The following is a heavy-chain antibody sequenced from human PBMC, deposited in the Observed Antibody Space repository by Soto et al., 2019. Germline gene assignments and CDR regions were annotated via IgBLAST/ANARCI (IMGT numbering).Heavy chain of an antibody. J-gene: IGHJ4*02. CDR2: IYWDDDK. D-gene: IGHD6-13*01. CDR1: GFSLSTSGVG. CDR3: AHRQAPYSSSWYYFDY. Sequence: QITLKESGPTLVKPTQTLTLTCTFSGFSLSTSGVGVGWIRQPPGKALEWLALIYWDDDKRYSPSLKSRLTITKDTSKNQVVLTMTNMDPVDTATYYCAHRQAPYSSSWYYFDYWGQGTLVTVSS. V-gene: IGHV2-5*02.